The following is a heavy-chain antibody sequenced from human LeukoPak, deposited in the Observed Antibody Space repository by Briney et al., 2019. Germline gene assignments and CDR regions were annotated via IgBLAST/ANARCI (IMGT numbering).Heavy chain of an antibody. CDR2: IKEDGSQK. Sequence: GGSLRLSCIASGFTFTNYWMSWVRQAPGKGLEWVATIKEDGSQKYYVDAVKGRFTISRDNTKNSLYVQMNSLRAEDTAIYYCTRGSSGRRDNWGQGTLVTVS. D-gene: IGHD6-19*01. CDR1: GFTFTNYW. CDR3: TRGSSGRRDN. V-gene: IGHV3-7*03. J-gene: IGHJ4*02.